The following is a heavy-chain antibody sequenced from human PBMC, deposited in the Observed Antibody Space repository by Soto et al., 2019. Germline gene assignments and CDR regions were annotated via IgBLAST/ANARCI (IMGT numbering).Heavy chain of an antibody. CDR3: ADGRTSTGTTVRLDP. J-gene: IGHJ5*01. Sequence: PGGSLRLSCAASGFTFSSYAMSRVRKVSGKGLEWVSSISGSGGSTYYADSVKGRFTISRDNSKNTLSLLMNSLTAEDTAVYFCADGRTSTGTTVRLDPWGKGTLVTVCS. D-gene: IGHD1-1*01. V-gene: IGHV3-23*01. CDR2: ISGSGGST. CDR1: GFTFSSYA.